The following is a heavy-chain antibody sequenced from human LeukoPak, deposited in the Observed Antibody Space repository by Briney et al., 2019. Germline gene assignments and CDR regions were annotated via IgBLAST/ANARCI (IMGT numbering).Heavy chain of an antibody. CDR1: GFTFSSYA. Sequence: QPGRSLRLSCAASGFTFSSYAMHWVRQAPGKGLEWVAVISYDGSNKYYADSVKGRFTISRDNSKNTLYLQMNSLRAEDTAVYYCARDYSPLWSGYPAVDYWGQGTLVTVSS. CDR3: ARDYSPLWSGYPAVDY. CDR2: ISYDGSNK. J-gene: IGHJ4*02. V-gene: IGHV3-30-3*01. D-gene: IGHD3-3*01.